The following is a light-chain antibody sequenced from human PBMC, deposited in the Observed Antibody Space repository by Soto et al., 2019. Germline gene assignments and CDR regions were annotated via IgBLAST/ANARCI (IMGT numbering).Light chain of an antibody. CDR1: SSDVGGYNY. V-gene: IGLV2-14*01. Sequence: QSVLTQPASVSGSPGQWITISCTGTSSDVGGYNYVSWYQQHPGKAPKLMIYDVSNRPSGVSNRFSGSKSGNTASLTISGLQAEDEADYYCSPYTSSRYVFGTGTKVTVL. CDR3: SPYTSSRYV. CDR2: DVS. J-gene: IGLJ1*01.